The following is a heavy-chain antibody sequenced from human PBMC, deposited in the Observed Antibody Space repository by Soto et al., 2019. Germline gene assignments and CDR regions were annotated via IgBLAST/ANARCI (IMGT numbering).Heavy chain of an antibody. CDR3: ARVDVVVTAPYYYYYDMDV. V-gene: IGHV1-69*06. Sequence: QVQLVQSGAEVKKPGSSVKVSCKASGGTFSSYAISWVRQAPGQGLEWMGGIIPIFGTANYAQKFQGRVTITANKSTSTAYMELSSVRSEDTAVYYCARVDVVVTAPYYYYYDMDVWGQGTTVPVSS. CDR2: IIPIFGTA. CDR1: GGTFSSYA. D-gene: IGHD2-21*02. J-gene: IGHJ6*02.